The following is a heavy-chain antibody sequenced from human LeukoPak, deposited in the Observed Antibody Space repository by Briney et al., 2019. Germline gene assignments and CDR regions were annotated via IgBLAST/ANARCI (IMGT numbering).Heavy chain of an antibody. CDR2: ISAYNGNT. CDR3: ARLDYYYDSSGYSY. CDR1: GYTFTSYG. D-gene: IGHD3-22*01. J-gene: IGHJ4*02. V-gene: IGHV1-18*01. Sequence: ASVKVPFKASGYTFTSYGISWVRQAPGQGLEWMGWISAYNGNTNYAQKLQGRVTMTTDTSTSTAYMELRSLRSDDTAVYYCARLDYYYDSSGYSYWGQGTLVTVSS.